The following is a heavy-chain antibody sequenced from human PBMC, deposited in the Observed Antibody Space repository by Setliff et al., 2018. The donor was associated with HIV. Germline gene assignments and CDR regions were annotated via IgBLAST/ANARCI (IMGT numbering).Heavy chain of an antibody. V-gene: IGHV1-46*01. CDR3: ATERSGGDYPYKYYFYMDV. D-gene: IGHD4-17*01. CDR1: GYTFTSYS. CDR2: INPSGGST. Sequence: ASVKVSCKTSGYTFTSYSIHWVRQAPGQGLEWMGIINPSGGSTRYAQKFQGRLTMTADTSTYTAYMEVRSLRSEDTAVYYCATERSGGDYPYKYYFYMDVWGKGTTVTVSS. J-gene: IGHJ6*03.